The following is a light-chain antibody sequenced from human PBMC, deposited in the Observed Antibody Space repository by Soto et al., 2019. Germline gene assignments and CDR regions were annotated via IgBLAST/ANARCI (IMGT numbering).Light chain of an antibody. Sequence: EIVLTQSPGTLSLSPGETATLSCRASQTVTSYFAWYQQKPGQAPRLLIYGASSSATGIPDRFSGSGSGTDFTLTISGLEPEDFAVYYSQQYGYSPRTFGQGTKVEIK. CDR2: GAS. CDR3: QQYGYSPRT. V-gene: IGKV3-20*01. J-gene: IGKJ1*01. CDR1: QTVTSY.